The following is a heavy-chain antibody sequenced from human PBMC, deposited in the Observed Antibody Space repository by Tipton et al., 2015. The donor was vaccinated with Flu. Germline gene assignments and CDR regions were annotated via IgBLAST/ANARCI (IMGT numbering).Heavy chain of an antibody. CDR1: GGTFSSYA. J-gene: IGHJ3*02. CDR2: ISAYNGNT. D-gene: IGHD3-22*01. V-gene: IGHV1-18*01. Sequence: QLVQSGAEVKKPGSSVKVSCKASGGTFSSYAISWVRQAPGQGLEWMGWISAYNGNTNYAQKLQGRVTMTTDTSTSTAYMELRSLRSDDTAAYYWAISSSGYFDDAFDIWGQGTLVPVSS. CDR3: AISSSGYFDDAFDI.